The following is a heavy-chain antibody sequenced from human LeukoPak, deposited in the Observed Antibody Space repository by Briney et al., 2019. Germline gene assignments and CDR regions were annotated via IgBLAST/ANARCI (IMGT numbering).Heavy chain of an antibody. CDR1: GFTFSSYE. CDR3: AELGITMIGGV. J-gene: IGHJ6*04. Sequence: GGSLRLSCAASGFTFSSYEMNWVRQAPGKGLEWVSYISSSGSTMYYADSVKGRFTISRDNAKNSLYLQMNSLRAEDTAVYYCAELGITMIGGVWGKGTTVTVSS. V-gene: IGHV3-48*03. CDR2: ISSSGSTM. D-gene: IGHD3-10*02.